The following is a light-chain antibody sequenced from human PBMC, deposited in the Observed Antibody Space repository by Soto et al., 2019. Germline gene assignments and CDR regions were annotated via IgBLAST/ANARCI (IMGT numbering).Light chain of an antibody. CDR2: GAS. CDR1: QSVSSSY. V-gene: IGKV3-20*01. J-gene: IGKJ3*01. Sequence: EIVLTQSPVTLSLSPGERATLSCRASQSVSSSYLAWYQQKPGQAPRLLIYGASSRATGIPDRFSGSGSGTDFTLTISRLEPEDFAVYYCQQWGTFGPGTKVDIK. CDR3: QQWGT.